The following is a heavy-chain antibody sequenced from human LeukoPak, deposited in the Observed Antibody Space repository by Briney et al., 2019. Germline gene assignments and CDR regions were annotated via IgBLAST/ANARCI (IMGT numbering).Heavy chain of an antibody. CDR3: ARDWFHAIDY. V-gene: IGHV3-13*01. Sequence: PGGSLRLSCAASGFTFSNYDMHWVRQATGKGLEWVSGIGTAGDIYYPGSVKGRFTISRENAKNTLYLQMNSLRAEDTAVYYCARDWFHAIDYWGQGTLVTVSS. D-gene: IGHD2/OR15-2a*01. J-gene: IGHJ4*02. CDR2: IGTAGDI. CDR1: GFTFSNYD.